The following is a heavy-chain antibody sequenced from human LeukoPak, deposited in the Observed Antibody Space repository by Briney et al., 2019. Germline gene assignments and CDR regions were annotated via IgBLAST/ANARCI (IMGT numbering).Heavy chain of an antibody. Sequence: PGGSLRLSCAASGFTFSSYAMSWVRQAPGKGLEWVSAISGSGGSTYYADPVKGRFTISRDNSKNTLYLQMNSLRAEDTAVYYCAKDPTHYYDSSGYYYWGQGTLVTVSS. CDR2: ISGSGGST. J-gene: IGHJ4*02. V-gene: IGHV3-23*01. CDR3: AKDPTHYYDSSGYYY. D-gene: IGHD3-22*01. CDR1: GFTFSSYA.